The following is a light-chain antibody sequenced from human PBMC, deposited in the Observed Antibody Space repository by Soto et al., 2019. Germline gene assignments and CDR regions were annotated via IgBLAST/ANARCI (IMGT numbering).Light chain of an antibody. Sequence: EIVMTQSPATLSVSPVERATLSFSSSQSVSSNLAWYQQKPGQAPRPLIYGASTRATGIPARFSGSGSGTEFTLTISSLQSEDFAVYYCQQYNNWPPTFGQGTKVDIK. V-gene: IGKV3D-15*01. J-gene: IGKJ1*01. CDR2: GAS. CDR3: QQYNNWPPT. CDR1: QSVSSN.